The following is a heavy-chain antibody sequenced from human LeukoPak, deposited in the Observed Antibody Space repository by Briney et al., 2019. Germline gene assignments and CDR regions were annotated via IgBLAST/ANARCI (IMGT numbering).Heavy chain of an antibody. CDR1: GFTFSAYS. D-gene: IGHD5/OR15-5a*01. V-gene: IGHV3-48*04. CDR3: ARVYEPMTPGAFDI. CDR2: IDSSAGLT. J-gene: IGHJ3*02. Sequence: PGGSLRLSCGASGFTFSAYSMNWVRQAPGKGLEWISFIDSSAGLTFYADSVKGRFTISRDNAKNSLYLQMNSLRAEDTAVYYCARVYEPMTPGAFDIWGQGTMVTVSS.